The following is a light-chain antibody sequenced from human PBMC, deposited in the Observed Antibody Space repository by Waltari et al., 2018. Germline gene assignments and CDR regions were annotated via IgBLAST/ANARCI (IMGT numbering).Light chain of an antibody. CDR3: QTWGTDIRV. Sequence: QLVLTQSSSASASLGASVKLTCTLSSGHSTYAIAWHQQRPGQSPRYLMKVKSDGSYNKGDGIHDRFSVSRSGSERYLTFSSLQSDDEADYHCQTWGTDIRVFVGGTKVTVL. J-gene: IGLJ3*02. CDR1: SGHSTYA. V-gene: IGLV4-69*01. CDR2: VKSDGSY.